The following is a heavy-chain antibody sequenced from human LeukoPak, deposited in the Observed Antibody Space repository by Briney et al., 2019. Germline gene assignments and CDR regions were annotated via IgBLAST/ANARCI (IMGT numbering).Heavy chain of an antibody. CDR1: GGSFGGYY. Sequence: SETLSLTXAVYGGSFGGYYWSWIRQPPGKGLEWIGEINHSGSTNYNPSLKSRVTISVDTSKNQFSLKLSSVTAADTAVYYCARVGYSTDYWGQGTLVTVSS. CDR3: ARVGYSTDY. J-gene: IGHJ4*02. CDR2: INHSGST. D-gene: IGHD2-2*03. V-gene: IGHV4-34*01.